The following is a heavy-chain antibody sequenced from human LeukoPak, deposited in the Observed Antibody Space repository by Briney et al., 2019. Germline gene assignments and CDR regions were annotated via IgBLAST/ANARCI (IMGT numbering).Heavy chain of an antibody. CDR1: GDSVSSNSS. J-gene: IGHJ4*02. Sequence: SQTLSLTCAISGDSVSSNSSWNWIRQSPSRGLEWLGRTYYRSKWYNDYVVSVKSRININPDTSKNQFSLKLNSVTAADTAVYYCARDLKIGYNSGWYSFDYWGQGTLVTVSS. V-gene: IGHV6-1*01. CDR2: TYYRSKWYN. CDR3: ARDLKIGYNSGWYSFDY. D-gene: IGHD6-19*01.